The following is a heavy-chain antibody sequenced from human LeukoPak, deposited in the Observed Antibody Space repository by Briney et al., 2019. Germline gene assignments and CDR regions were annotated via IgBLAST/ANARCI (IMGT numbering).Heavy chain of an antibody. D-gene: IGHD5-18*01. J-gene: IGHJ4*02. V-gene: IGHV1-8*02. CDR3: ARVGYSLRDDY. CDR2: MNPNSGNT. Sequence: AASVKVSCKASGYTFTSYGISWVRQAPGQGLEWMGWMNPNSGNTGYAQKFQGRVTMTRNTSISTAYMELSSLRSEDTAVYYCARVGYSLRDDYWGQGTLVTVSS. CDR1: GYTFTSYG.